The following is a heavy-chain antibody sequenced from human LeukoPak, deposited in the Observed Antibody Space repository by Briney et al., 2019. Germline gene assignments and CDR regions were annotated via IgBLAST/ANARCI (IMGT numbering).Heavy chain of an antibody. Sequence: SQTLSLTCAISGDSVSSNSGAWNWIRQSPSRGLEWLGRTFYRSRWSNEYAESVKSRITINPDTSKNQFSLKLSSVTAADTAVYYCARGLRWYDYWGQGTLVTVSS. CDR2: TFYRSRWSN. J-gene: IGHJ4*02. D-gene: IGHD4-23*01. CDR3: ARGLRWYDY. CDR1: GDSVSSNSGA. V-gene: IGHV6-1*01.